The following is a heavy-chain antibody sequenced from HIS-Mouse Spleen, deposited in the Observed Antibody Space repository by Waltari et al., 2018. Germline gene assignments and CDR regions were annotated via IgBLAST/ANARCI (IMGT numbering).Heavy chain of an antibody. CDR3: ARIQAGKLELPFDY. V-gene: IGHV2-70*15. CDR2: IDWAEDK. CDR1: GFSLRTSGMC. Sequence: QVTLRESGPALVKPTQTLTLTCTFSGFSLRTSGMCVSWIRQPPGKALELLARIDWAEDKYYKTSLKNRLNNSKDTSKNQVVLTMTNMDPVDTATYYCARIQAGKLELPFDYWGQGTLVTVSS. D-gene: IGHD1-7*01. J-gene: IGHJ4*02.